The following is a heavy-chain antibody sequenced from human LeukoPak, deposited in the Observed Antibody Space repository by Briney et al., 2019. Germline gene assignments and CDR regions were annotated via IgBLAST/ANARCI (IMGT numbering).Heavy chain of an antibody. CDR3: ATDGAYGLTH. CDR2: VSSDGSR. V-gene: IGHV3-74*01. J-gene: IGHJ4*02. D-gene: IGHD3-16*01. CDR1: GVSFSTTW. Sequence: GGSLRLSCAASGVSFSTTWMHWVRQAPGKGLMWVSHVSSDGSRTYADSVKGRFAVSRDNNKDMVYLQMSSLRAEDTAVYYCATDGAYGLTHWGQGTLVTVSS.